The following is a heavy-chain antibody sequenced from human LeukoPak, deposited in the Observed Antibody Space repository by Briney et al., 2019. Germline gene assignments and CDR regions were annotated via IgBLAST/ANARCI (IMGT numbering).Heavy chain of an antibody. CDR1: GFTFSSYS. V-gene: IGHV3-48*01. Sequence: GGSLRLSCAASGFTFSSYSMNWVRQAPGKGLEWVSYISSSSSTIYYADSVKGRFTISRDYAKNSLYLQMNSLRAEDTAVYYCARRAVDNSYYYYMDVWGKGTTVTVSS. CDR2: ISSSSSTI. J-gene: IGHJ6*03. CDR3: ARRAVDNSYYYYMDV. D-gene: IGHD6-19*01.